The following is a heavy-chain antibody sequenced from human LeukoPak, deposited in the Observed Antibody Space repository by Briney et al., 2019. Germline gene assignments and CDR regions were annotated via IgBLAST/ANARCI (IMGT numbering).Heavy chain of an antibody. Sequence: GGSLRLSCAASGFTFSSYAMSWVRQAPGKGLEWVSAISGSGGSTYYADSVKGRFTISRDNAKNTLYLQMNSLRAEDTAVYYCAKAKGYYDSSGFDYWGQGTLVTVSS. D-gene: IGHD3-22*01. CDR3: AKAKGYYDSSGFDY. V-gene: IGHV3-23*01. J-gene: IGHJ4*02. CDR2: ISGSGGST. CDR1: GFTFSSYA.